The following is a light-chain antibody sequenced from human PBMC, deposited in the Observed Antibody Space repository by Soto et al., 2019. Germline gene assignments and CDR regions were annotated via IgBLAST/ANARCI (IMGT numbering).Light chain of an antibody. V-gene: IGLV2-23*02. Sequence: QSVLTQPASVSGSPGQSITISCTGTSSDVGSYDLVSWYQQRPGRAPRLMIFEVAKRPSGISTRFSGSKSGNTASLTISGLQAVDEDDYFCCSYTSTNTLVFGGGTKLTVL. CDR3: CSYTSTNTLV. J-gene: IGLJ2*01. CDR2: EVA. CDR1: SSDVGSYDL.